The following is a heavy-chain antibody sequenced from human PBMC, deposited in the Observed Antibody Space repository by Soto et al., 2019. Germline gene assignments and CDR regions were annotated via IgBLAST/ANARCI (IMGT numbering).Heavy chain of an antibody. V-gene: IGHV4-39*01. CDR2: ILYSGDT. D-gene: IGHD3-22*01. CDR1: SGSISSNSYL. J-gene: IGHJ6*02. Sequence: PSETLSLTCSVSSGSISSNSYLWGWIRQPPGKGLEWIGAILYSGDTYYSESLKSRVTMSVGTAKNQFSLKLNSVTAADTAVYYCAKQGRNTKIVILRHYATGFWGQGTAVTVS. CDR3: AKQGRNTKIVILRHYATGF.